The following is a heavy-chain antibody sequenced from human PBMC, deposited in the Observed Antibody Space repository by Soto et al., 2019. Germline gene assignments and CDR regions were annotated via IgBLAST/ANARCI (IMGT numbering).Heavy chain of an antibody. Sequence: QVQLVQSGAEEKKPGSSVKVSCKASGGTFSNFVISWVRQAPGQGLEWMGGNLPIFGTAHYAQKFQGRVTIIADESTGTPYMELTRLRSEDTAVYYCARAPILLGETTYENYFDYWGQGTLVTVSS. J-gene: IGHJ4*02. CDR1: GGTFSNFV. D-gene: IGHD3-10*01. CDR3: ARAPILLGETTYENYFDY. V-gene: IGHV1-69*01. CDR2: NLPIFGTA.